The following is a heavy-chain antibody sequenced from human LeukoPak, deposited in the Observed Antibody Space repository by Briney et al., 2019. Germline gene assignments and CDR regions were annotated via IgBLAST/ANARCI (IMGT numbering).Heavy chain of an antibody. V-gene: IGHV1-24*01. CDR2: FDPEDGET. D-gene: IGHD4-17*01. J-gene: IGHJ4*02. Sequence: ASVKVSCKVSGYTLTELSMHWVRQAPGQGLEWMGGFDPEDGETTYAQKFQGRVTMTEDTSTDTAYMELSSLRSEDTAVYCCATDRMSTVTHGGMFWGQGTLVTVSS. CDR3: ATDRMSTVTHGGMF. CDR1: GYTLTELS.